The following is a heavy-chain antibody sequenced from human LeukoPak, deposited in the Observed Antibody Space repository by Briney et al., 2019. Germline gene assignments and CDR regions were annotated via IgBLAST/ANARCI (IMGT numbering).Heavy chain of an antibody. CDR2: IDGEGSST. CDR1: GFTFSNYW. Sequence: PGGSLRLSCAASGFTFSNYWMHWVRQVPGEGLVWVSRIDGEGSSTSYAESVKGRFTISRDNAKNMLYLQMNSLRAEDTAVYYCAHVDTAMVKPSAFDYWGQGTLVTVSS. CDR3: AHVDTAMVKPSAFDY. V-gene: IGHV3-74*01. J-gene: IGHJ4*02. D-gene: IGHD5-18*01.